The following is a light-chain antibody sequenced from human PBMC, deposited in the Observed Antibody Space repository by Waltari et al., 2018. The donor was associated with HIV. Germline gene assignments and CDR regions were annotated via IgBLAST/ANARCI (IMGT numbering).Light chain of an antibody. CDR3: AARDDSLNAWV. V-gene: IGLV1-44*01. CDR2: SNK. Sequence: QSVLTQPHSASGTPGRRVTISCSGNNSHVGSNPVNLYRQVPGTAPKLLMFSNKQRPSGVPDRFSGSKSGTSASLAIRGLKSEDEADYYCAARDDSLNAWVFGGGTKVTVL. CDR1: NSHVGSNP. J-gene: IGLJ3*02.